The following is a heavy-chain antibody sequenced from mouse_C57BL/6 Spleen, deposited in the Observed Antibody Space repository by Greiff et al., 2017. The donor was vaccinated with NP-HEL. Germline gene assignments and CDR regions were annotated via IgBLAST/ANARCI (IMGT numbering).Heavy chain of an antibody. V-gene: IGHV14-2*01. J-gene: IGHJ4*01. CDR2: IDPEDGET. D-gene: IGHD1-1*02. Sequence: EVQLQQSGAELVKPGASVKLSCTASGFNIKDYYMHWVKQRTEQGLEWIGRIDPEDGETKYAPKFQGKATITADNTSNTAYLQLSRLTSEDTVVYYCARGGGSPYYYAMDYWGQGTSVTVSS. CDR3: ARGGGSPYYYAMDY. CDR1: GFNIKDYY.